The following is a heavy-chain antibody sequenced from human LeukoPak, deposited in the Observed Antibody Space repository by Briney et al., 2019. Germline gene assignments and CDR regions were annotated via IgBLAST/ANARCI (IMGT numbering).Heavy chain of an antibody. CDR1: GGSISSGGYY. V-gene: IGHV4-31*03. Sequence: SETLSLTCTVSGGSISSGGYYWSWIRQHPGKGLEWIGYIYYSGSTYYNPSLKSRVTISVDTSKNQFSLKLSSVTAADTAVYYCARTVYDFWSGYYYWFDPWGQGTLVTVSS. D-gene: IGHD3-3*01. J-gene: IGHJ5*02. CDR2: IYYSGST. CDR3: ARTVYDFWSGYYYWFDP.